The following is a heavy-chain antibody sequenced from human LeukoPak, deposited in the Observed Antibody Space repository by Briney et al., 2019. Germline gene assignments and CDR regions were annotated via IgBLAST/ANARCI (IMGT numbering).Heavy chain of an antibody. CDR3: ARDRALKTFDYYGMDV. D-gene: IGHD2/OR15-2a*01. CDR2: INAGNGNT. CDR1: GYTFTSYG. J-gene: IGHJ6*02. Sequence: GASVKVSCKASGYTFTSYGISWVRQAPGQRLEWMGWINAGNGNTKYSQKFQGRVTITRDTSASTAYMELSSLRSEDTAVYYCARDRALKTFDYYGMDVWGQGTTVTVSS. V-gene: IGHV1-3*01.